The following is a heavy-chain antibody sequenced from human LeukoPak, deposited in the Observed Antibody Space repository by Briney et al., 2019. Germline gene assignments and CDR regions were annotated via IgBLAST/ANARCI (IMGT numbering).Heavy chain of an antibody. V-gene: IGHV1-69*13. CDR1: GGIVSSYA. CDR2: IIPIFDTA. Sequence: SVKVSCKASGGIVSSYAISWVRQAPGQGLEWMGGIIPIFDTANYAQKFQGRVTITADESTSTAYMELSSLRSEDTAVYYCATSPKYSSSSLYFYFDYWGRGTLVTVSS. CDR3: ATSPKYSSSSLYFYFDY. J-gene: IGHJ4*02. D-gene: IGHD6-6*01.